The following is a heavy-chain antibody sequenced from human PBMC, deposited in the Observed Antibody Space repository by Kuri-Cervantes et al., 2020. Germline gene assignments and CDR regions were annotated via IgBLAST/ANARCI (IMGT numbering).Heavy chain of an antibody. Sequence: GESLKISCAASEFTVNSSYMSWVRQAPGKGLEWVSVIFGGGRTHYADSVKGRFTISRDNAKNSLYLQMNSLRAEDTAVYYCARGALYSGSYYEGYWGQGTLVTDSS. V-gene: IGHV3-66*01. CDR2: IFGGGRT. CDR1: EFTVNSSY. J-gene: IGHJ4*02. D-gene: IGHD1-26*01. CDR3: ARGALYSGSYYEGY.